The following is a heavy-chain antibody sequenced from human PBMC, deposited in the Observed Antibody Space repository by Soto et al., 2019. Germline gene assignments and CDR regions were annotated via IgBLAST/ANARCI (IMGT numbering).Heavy chain of an antibody. J-gene: IGHJ4*02. Sequence: SETLSLTCTVSGGSVSGVDYFWSWIRQSPGKGLEWIGYIYYTGTTNYNPSLKSRVTISVDTSKNQVSLKLNSVTAADTAMYYCARAIDFDSWGQGTLVTVSS. V-gene: IGHV4-61*08. CDR2: IYYTGTT. CDR3: ARAIDFDS. CDR1: GGSVSGVDYF.